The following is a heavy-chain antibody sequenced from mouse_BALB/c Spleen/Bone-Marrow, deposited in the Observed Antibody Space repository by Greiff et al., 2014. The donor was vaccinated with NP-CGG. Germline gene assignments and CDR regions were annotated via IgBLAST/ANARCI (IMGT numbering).Heavy chain of an antibody. CDR3: ARVWYFDY. CDR1: GFTFSSYG. CDR2: INSNGGST. V-gene: IGHV5-6-3*01. Sequence: EVQLVESGGGLVQPGGSLKLSCAASGFTFSSYGMSWVRQTPDKRLELVATINSNGGSTYYPDSVKGRFTISRDEAKNTLYLQMSSLKSEDTAMYYCARVWYFDYWGQGTSLTVSS. J-gene: IGHJ2*03.